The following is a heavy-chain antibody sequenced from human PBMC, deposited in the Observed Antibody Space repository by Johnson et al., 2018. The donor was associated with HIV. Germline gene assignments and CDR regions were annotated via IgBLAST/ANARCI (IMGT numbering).Heavy chain of an antibody. CDR2: SNWAGGST. V-gene: IGHV3-NL1*01. CDR1: GFPFSSYA. CDR3: AKDGYRAALDV. Sequence: QVQLVESGGGVVQPGRSLRLSCAASGFPFSSYAMHWVRQAPGKGLEWVSGSNWAGGSTDYANSGKGRFTISRDNAKNSMFLQMSSLRPEDTAVHYCAKDGYRAALDVWGQGTMVIVSS. D-gene: IGHD5-24*01. J-gene: IGHJ3*01.